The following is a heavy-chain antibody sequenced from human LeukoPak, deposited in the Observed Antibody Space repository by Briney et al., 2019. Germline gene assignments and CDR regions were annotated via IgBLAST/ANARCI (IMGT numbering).Heavy chain of an antibody. V-gene: IGHV3-21*01. Sequence: PGWSLRLSCAASGFTFSSYSMNWVRQAPGKGLEWVSSISSSSSYIYYADSVKGRFTISRDNAKNSLYLQMNSLRAEDTAVYYCARDPENYDSSGYYYEPDYWGQGTLVTVSS. CDR3: ARDPENYDSSGYYYEPDY. D-gene: IGHD3-22*01. CDR2: ISSSSSYI. CDR1: GFTFSSYS. J-gene: IGHJ4*02.